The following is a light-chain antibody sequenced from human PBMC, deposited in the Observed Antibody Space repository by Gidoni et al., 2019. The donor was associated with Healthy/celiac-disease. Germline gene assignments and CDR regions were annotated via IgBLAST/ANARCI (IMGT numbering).Light chain of an antibody. CDR3: QQYGSSPLYT. J-gene: IGKJ2*01. CDR1: QSVSSSY. CDR2: GAS. V-gene: IGKV3-20*01. Sequence: EIVLPQSPGTLSLSPGEGATLSCRASQSVSSSYLAWYQQKPGQAPRLLIYGASSRATGIPDRFSGSGSGTDFTLTISRLEPEDFAVYYCQQYGSSPLYTFGQGTKLEIK.